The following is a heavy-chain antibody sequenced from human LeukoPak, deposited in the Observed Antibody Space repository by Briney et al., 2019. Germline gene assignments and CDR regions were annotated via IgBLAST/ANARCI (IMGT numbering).Heavy chain of an antibody. Sequence: SQTLSLTCTVSGGSISSGSYYWSWIRQPAGKGLEWIGRIYTSGSTNYNPSLKSRVTISVDTSKNQFSLHLNFVTPEDTAVYYCARESGDYVKFDYWGQGTLVTVSS. CDR2: IYTSGST. CDR1: GGSISSGSYY. V-gene: IGHV4-61*02. CDR3: ARESGDYVKFDY. D-gene: IGHD3-16*01. J-gene: IGHJ4*02.